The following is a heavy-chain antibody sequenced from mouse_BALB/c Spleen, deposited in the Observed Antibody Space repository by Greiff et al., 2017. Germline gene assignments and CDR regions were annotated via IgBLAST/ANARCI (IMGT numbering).Heavy chain of an antibody. CDR2: ISSGGSYT. J-gene: IGHJ3*01. D-gene: IGHD2-2*01. CDR3: ARHEGSGYDGRNGFAY. V-gene: IGHV5-6*03. CDR1: GFTFSSYG. Sequence: EVMLVESGGGLVKPGGSLKLSCAASGFTFSSYGMSWVRQTPDKRLEWVATISSGGSYTYYPDSVKGRFTISRDNDKNTLYLQMSSLKSEDTAMYYCARHEGSGYDGRNGFAYWGQGALVTVSA.